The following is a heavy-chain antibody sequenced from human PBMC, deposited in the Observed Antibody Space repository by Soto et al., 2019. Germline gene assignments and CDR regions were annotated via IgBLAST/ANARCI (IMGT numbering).Heavy chain of an antibody. V-gene: IGHV4-59*01. CDR1: GGSISSYY. J-gene: IGHJ4*02. D-gene: IGHD6-6*01. CDR2: IYYSGST. CDR3: ARGDPIAARPFVY. Sequence: QVQLQESGPGLVKPSETLSLTCTVSGGSISSYYWSWIRQPPGKGLEWIGYIYYSGSTNYNPSLTSRVTISVDTSKNQFSLKLSSVTAADTAVYYCARGDPIAARPFVYWGQGTLVTVSS.